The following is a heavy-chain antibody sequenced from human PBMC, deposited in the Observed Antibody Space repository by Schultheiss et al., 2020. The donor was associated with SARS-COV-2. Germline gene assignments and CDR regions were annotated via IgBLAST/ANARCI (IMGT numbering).Heavy chain of an antibody. J-gene: IGHJ4*02. CDR1: GGTFSSYA. V-gene: IGHV1-69*13. CDR2: IIPIFGTA. Sequence: SVKVSCKASGGTFSSYAISWVRQAPGQGLECMGGIIPIFGTANYAQKFQGRVTITADESTSTAYMELSSLRSEDTAVYYCARDDGFGELLRDYWGQGTLVTVSS. CDR3: ARDDGFGELLRDY. D-gene: IGHD3-10*01.